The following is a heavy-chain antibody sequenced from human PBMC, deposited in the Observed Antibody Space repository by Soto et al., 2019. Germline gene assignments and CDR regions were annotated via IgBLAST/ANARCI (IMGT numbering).Heavy chain of an antibody. D-gene: IGHD6-6*01. Sequence: EVQLLESGGGLVQPGGSLRLSCATSGFTFSNYAMSWVRQAPGKGLEWVSGISGSGIATYYADSVKGRFTISRDNAQNTRSLQVNSLRVEDTALYYCAKEGSSYYLYYAMDVWGQGTTVTVSS. CDR1: GFTFSNYA. V-gene: IGHV3-23*01. J-gene: IGHJ6*02. CDR3: AKEGSSYYLYYAMDV. CDR2: ISGSGIAT.